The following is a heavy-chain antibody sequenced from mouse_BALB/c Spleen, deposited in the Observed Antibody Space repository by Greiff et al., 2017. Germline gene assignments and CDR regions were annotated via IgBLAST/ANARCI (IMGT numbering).Heavy chain of an antibody. CDR2: ISDGGSYT. Sequence: VKLMESGGGLVKPGGSLKLSCTASGFTFSDYYMYWVRQTPEKRLEWVATISDGGSYTYYPDSVKGRFTISRDNAKNNLYLQMSSLKSEDTAMYYCARAGTGAMDYWGQGTSVTVSS. J-gene: IGHJ4*01. V-gene: IGHV5-4*02. D-gene: IGHD4-1*01. CDR1: GFTFSDYY. CDR3: ARAGTGAMDY.